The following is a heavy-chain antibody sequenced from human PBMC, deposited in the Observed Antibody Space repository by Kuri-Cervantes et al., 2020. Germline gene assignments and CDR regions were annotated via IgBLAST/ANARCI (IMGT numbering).Heavy chain of an antibody. J-gene: IGHJ4*02. Sequence: GSLRLSCAVYGGSFSGYYWSWIRQPPGKGLEWIGEINHSGSTNYNPSLKSRVTISVDTSKNQFSLKLSSVTAADTAVYYCARGERTGTTPRPFDYWGQGTLVTVSS. V-gene: IGHV4-34*01. CDR3: ARGERTGTTPRPFDY. CDR2: INHSGST. D-gene: IGHD1-1*01. CDR1: GGSFSGYY.